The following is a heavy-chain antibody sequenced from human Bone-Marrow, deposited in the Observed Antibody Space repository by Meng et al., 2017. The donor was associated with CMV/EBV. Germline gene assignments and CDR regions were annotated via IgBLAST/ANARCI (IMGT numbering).Heavy chain of an antibody. V-gene: IGHV3-53*01. CDR1: GFTVSSNY. D-gene: IGHD4-17*01. CDR2: IYSAGST. Sequence: GGSLRLSCAASGFTVSSNYMSWVRQAPGKGLECVSVIYSAGSTYYADSVKGRFTISRDNSKNTLYLQMNSLRAEDTAVYYCARYSPDYGDYLFDHWGQGVLVTVSS. CDR3: ARYSPDYGDYLFDH. J-gene: IGHJ4*02.